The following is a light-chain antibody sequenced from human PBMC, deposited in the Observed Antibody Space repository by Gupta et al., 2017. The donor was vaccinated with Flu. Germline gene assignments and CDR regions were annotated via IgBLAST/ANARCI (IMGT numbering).Light chain of an antibody. J-gene: IGLJ3*02. CDR1: NVGSKS. Sequence: GKTDRSTCAGSNVGSKSVRWYQQTTAQAPLLCWYDDSNRNAGTPERFSGSNSGTTATMTTTRVEAGEEADYYCQASDRSSDKWVFGGGTKRTGL. CDR3: QASDRSSDKWV. V-gene: IGLV3-21*03. CDR2: DDS.